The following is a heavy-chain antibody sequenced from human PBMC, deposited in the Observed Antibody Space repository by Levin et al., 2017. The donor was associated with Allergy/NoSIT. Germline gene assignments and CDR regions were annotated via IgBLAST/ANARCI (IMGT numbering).Heavy chain of an antibody. J-gene: IGHJ4*02. D-gene: IGHD1-26*01. CDR2: ISYDGSNK. CDR1: GFTFSSYA. V-gene: IGHV3-30*04. Sequence: GGSLRLSCAASGFTFSSYAMHWVRQAPGKGLEWVAVISYDGSNKYYADSVKGRFTISRDNSKNTLYLQMNSLRAEDTAVYYCARDEWELSWYFDYWGQGTLVTVSS. CDR3: ARDEWELSWYFDY.